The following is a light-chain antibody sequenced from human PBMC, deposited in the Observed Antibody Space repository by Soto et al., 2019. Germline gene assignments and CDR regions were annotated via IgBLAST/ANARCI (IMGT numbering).Light chain of an antibody. V-gene: IGKV1-5*03. J-gene: IGKJ2*01. Sequence: DIQMTQSPSTLSASVGDRVTITCRASQSISIGLAWYQQKPRKAPNLLIYKASRLESGVPSRFSGSGSGTEFTLTISSLQPDDFATYYCQQYQSFPYTFGRGTKVEVK. CDR2: KAS. CDR1: QSISIG. CDR3: QQYQSFPYT.